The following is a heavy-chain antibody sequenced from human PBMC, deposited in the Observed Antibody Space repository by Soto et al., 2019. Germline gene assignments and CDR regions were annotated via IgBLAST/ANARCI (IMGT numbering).Heavy chain of an antibody. CDR1: GFTFSSFG. CDR3: ARVDSSSVAATGFDY. D-gene: IGHD6-6*01. V-gene: IGHV3-33*01. CDR2: IWNDGSKK. Sequence: QVQLVESGGGVVQPGRSLRLSCAASGFTFSSFGMHWVRQAPGKGLEWVALIWNDGSKKYYADSVKGRFTISRDNSKNTLYLQMDSLRAEDTAMYYCARVDSSSVAATGFDYWGQGALVTVSS. J-gene: IGHJ4*02.